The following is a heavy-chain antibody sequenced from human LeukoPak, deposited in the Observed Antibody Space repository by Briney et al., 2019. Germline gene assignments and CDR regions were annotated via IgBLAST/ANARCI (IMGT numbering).Heavy chain of an antibody. CDR2: ISDSGFT. J-gene: IGHJ4*02. V-gene: IGHV4-59*01. CDR3: AGGEYSSSSALDY. CDR1: GGSISSYY. D-gene: IGHD6-6*01. Sequence: SETLSLTCTVSGGSISSYYWSWIRQPPGKGLEWIGYISDSGFTTYSPSLRNRVTISVDTSKNQFSLKLRSVTAADTAMYYCAGGEYSSSSALDYWGQGTPVTVSS.